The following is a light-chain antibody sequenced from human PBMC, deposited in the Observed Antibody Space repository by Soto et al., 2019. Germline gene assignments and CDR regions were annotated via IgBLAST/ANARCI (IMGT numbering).Light chain of an antibody. CDR3: QQYTTSPFT. J-gene: IGKJ3*01. Sequence: EIVLTQSPGTLSLSPGERATLYCRASQSVGSNYLAWYQQKPGQAPRVLIYGASSRATGIPDRFSGSGSGADFTLTISRLEPEDLAVYYGQQYTTSPFTFGPGTKVDI. V-gene: IGKV3-20*01. CDR1: QSVGSNY. CDR2: GAS.